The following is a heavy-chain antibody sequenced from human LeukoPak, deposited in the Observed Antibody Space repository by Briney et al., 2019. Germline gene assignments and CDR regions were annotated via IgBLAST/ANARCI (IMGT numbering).Heavy chain of an antibody. J-gene: IGHJ4*02. D-gene: IGHD2-2*01. CDR2: IIPILGIA. CDR1: GGTFSSYA. CDR3: ARGPAAILSADY. Sequence: SVKVSCKASGGTFSSYAISWVRQAPGQGLEWMGRIIPILGIANYAQKFQGRVTITADKSASTAYMELSSLRSEDTAVYYCARGPAAILSADYWGQGTLVTVSS. V-gene: IGHV1-69*04.